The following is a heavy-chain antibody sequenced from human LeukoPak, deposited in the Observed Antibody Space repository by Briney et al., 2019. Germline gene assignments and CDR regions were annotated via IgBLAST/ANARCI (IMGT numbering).Heavy chain of an antibody. V-gene: IGHV4-39*02. J-gene: IGHJ2*01. CDR1: GGSISSSSYY. CDR3: AREHGSGSYYNHPGLGWYFDL. CDR2: IYYSGST. Sequence: KTSETLSLTCTVSGGSISSSSYYWGWIRQPPGKGLEWIGSIYYSGSTYYNPSLKSRVTISVDTSKNQFSLKLSSVTAADTAVYYCAREHGSGSYYNHPGLGWYFDLWGRGTLVTVSS. D-gene: IGHD3-10*01.